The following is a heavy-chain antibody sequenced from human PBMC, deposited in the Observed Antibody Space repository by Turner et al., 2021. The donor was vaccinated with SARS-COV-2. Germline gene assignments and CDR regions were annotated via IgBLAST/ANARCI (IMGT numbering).Heavy chain of an antibody. J-gene: IGHJ4*02. V-gene: IGHV3-53*04. CDR3: ARGPHPRGFDY. D-gene: IGHD3-10*01. CDR1: GFTVSNNY. Sequence: EVQLVESGGGLVQPGGSLRLSCAASGFTVSNNYMSWVRQAPGKGLEWVSVVYSGGNTFYADSVKGRFTISRHKSKNTLYLQMNSLRAEDTAVYYCARGPHPRGFDYWGQGTLVTVSS. CDR2: VYSGGNT.